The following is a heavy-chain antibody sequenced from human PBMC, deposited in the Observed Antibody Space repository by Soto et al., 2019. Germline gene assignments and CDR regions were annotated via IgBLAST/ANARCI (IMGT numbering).Heavy chain of an antibody. Sequence: GSLRLSCAASGFTFSSSWMHWVRQAPGKGLVLVSRVSGDGSSTNYADSVKGRFTISRDNSKNTLYLQMNSLRAEDTAVYYWSKEPKGDYDFWSGYFDYWGQGTLVTVSS. CDR2: VSGDGSST. CDR3: SKEPKGDYDFWSGYFDY. V-gene: IGHV3-74*01. D-gene: IGHD3-3*01. J-gene: IGHJ4*02. CDR1: GFTFSSSW.